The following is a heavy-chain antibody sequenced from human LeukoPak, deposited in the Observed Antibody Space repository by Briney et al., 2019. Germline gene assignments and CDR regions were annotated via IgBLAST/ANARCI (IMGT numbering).Heavy chain of an antibody. CDR2: IYYSGSP. Sequence: SETLSLTCTVSGRSIISGGYYWSWIRQHPGKGLEWIGYIYYSGSPYYNPSLKSRVTISVDTSKNQFSLQLSPVTAADTAVYYCARAQYCSSTSCYSSWFDPWGQGTLVTVSS. CDR3: ARAQYCSSTSCYSSWFDP. V-gene: IGHV4-31*03. CDR1: GRSIISGGYY. J-gene: IGHJ5*02. D-gene: IGHD2-2*02.